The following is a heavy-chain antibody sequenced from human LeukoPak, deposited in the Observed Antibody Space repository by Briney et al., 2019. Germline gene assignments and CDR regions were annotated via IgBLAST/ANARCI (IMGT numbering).Heavy chain of an antibody. Sequence: PGGALRLSCATSRVTFRDYWMSWVRPAPRKGRERVANIKHDVSETYEVDSVKGRFSIYKDTPKNTLYLQRNNMRTEDTAVYYCVKDRGGYVEFRTFESWGEGTLGTVSS. CDR3: VKDRGGYVEFRTFES. CDR1: RVTFRDYW. V-gene: IGHV3-7*01. D-gene: IGHD5-12*01. CDR2: IKHDVSET. J-gene: IGHJ1*01.